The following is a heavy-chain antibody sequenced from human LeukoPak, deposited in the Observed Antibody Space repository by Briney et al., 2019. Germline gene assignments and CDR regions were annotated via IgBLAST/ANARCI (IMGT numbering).Heavy chain of an antibody. D-gene: IGHD3-10*01. CDR2: ISYDGSNK. J-gene: IGHJ4*02. V-gene: IGHV3-30*04. CDR3: ARDRAWDY. Sequence: RRSLRLSRAPSGFTLSSYAMHSGREAPGQGLGWVAVISYDGSNKYYADSVKGRFTISRDNSKNTLYLQMNSMRAEDTAVYYCARDRAWDYWGQGTLVTVSS. CDR1: GFTLSSYA.